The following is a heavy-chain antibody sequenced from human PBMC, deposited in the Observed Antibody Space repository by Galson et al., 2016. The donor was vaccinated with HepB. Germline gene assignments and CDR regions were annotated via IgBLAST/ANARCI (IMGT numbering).Heavy chain of an antibody. Sequence: SLRLSCAASGFTFSSYFMTWVRQAPGKGLQWVANIEKDGSEKNYVDSVKGRFTISRDNAKNSLYLQMNTLRAEDTAVYYCAAGAGWVEEYWGQGTLVIVSS. CDR2: IEKDGSEK. D-gene: IGHD5-24*01. V-gene: IGHV3-7*03. J-gene: IGHJ4*02. CDR1: GFTFSSYF. CDR3: AAGAGWVEEY.